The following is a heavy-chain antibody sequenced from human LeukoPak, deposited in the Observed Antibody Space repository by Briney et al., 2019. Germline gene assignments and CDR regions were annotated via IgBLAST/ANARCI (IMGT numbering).Heavy chain of an antibody. J-gene: IGHJ4*02. CDR1: GFTFSNYG. D-gene: IGHD6-19*01. V-gene: IGHV3-33*01. Sequence: GRSLRLSCAASGFTFSNYGVHWVRQAPGKGLEWVAVIWYDESNKYYADSVKGRFTISRDNSKNTLYLQMNSLRADDTAVYYCARDSSGYIDSCGQGTLVTVSS. CDR3: ARDSSGYIDS. CDR2: IWYDESNK.